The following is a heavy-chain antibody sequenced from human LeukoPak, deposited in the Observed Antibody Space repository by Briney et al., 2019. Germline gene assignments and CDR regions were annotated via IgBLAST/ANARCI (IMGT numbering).Heavy chain of an antibody. D-gene: IGHD6-19*01. Sequence: SETLSLTCSVSGGSISSYYWSWIRQPPGKELEWIGCLYHSGTTTYNPSLKSRITISVDTSRTQFSLKLSSMTAADTALYFCAGGGQWLAFDSWGLGTLVTVSS. CDR3: AGGGQWLAFDS. CDR1: GGSISSYY. J-gene: IGHJ4*02. V-gene: IGHV4-59*01. CDR2: LYHSGTT.